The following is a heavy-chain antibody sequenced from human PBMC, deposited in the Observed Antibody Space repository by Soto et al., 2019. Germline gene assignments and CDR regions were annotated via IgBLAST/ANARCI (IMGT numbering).Heavy chain of an antibody. CDR2: IDWDDDK. J-gene: IGHJ4*02. V-gene: IGHV2-70*04. CDR3: ARTPCSGGICYYDY. CDR1: GFSHSTSGMR. D-gene: IGHD2-15*01. Sequence: SGPTLVNPTQTLTLTCTFSGFSHSTSGMRVSWIRQPPGKALEWLARIDWDDDKFYSTSLKTRLTISKDTSKNQVVLTMTNMDPVDTATYYCARTPCSGGICYYDYWGQGTLVTASS.